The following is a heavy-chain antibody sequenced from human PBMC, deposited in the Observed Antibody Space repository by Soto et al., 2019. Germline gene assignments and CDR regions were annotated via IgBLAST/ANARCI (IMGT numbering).Heavy chain of an antibody. J-gene: IGHJ3*01. CDR3: ATWHEREHAYDV. Sequence: DVQLVESGGGLIQPGESLRLSCAASGFTISGKKYVAWVRQAPGQELEWVSALYDLDGSFYAASVKGRFTTSSDSSKTSVYLRMEDLGPDDTAVYYCATWHEREHAYDVWGQGTTVTVSS. D-gene: IGHD1-1*01. CDR1: GFTISGKKY. V-gene: IGHV3-53*01. CDR2: LYDLDGS.